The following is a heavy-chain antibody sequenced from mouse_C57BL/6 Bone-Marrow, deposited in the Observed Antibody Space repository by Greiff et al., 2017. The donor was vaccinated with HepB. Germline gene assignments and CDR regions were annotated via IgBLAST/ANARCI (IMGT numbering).Heavy chain of an antibody. CDR3: TTDYYGSSSYFDY. V-gene: IGHV14-1*01. J-gene: IGHJ2*01. Sequence: VQLQQSGAELVRPGASVKLSCTASGFNIKDYYMHWVKQRPEQGLEWIGRIDPEDGDTEYAPKFQGKATMTADTSSNTAYLQLSSLTSKDTAVYYCTTDYYGSSSYFDYWGQGTTLTVSS. CDR2: IDPEDGDT. D-gene: IGHD1-1*01. CDR1: GFNIKDYY.